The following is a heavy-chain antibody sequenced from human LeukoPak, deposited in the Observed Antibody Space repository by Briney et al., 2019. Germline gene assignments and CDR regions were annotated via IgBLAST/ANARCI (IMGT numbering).Heavy chain of an antibody. V-gene: IGHV4-59*08. CDR2: IYHSGST. Sequence: SETLSLTCTVSGGSISRYYCSWIRQPPGKGLEWIGYIYHSGSTNYNPSLKSRVTISVDTSKNQFSLKLSSVTAADTAVYYCARLLEVAGFTFDYWGQGTLVTVSS. D-gene: IGHD6-19*01. CDR1: GGSISRYY. CDR3: ARLLEVAGFTFDY. J-gene: IGHJ4*02.